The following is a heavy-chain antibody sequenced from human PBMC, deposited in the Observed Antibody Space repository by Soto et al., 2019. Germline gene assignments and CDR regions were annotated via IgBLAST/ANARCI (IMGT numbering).Heavy chain of an antibody. V-gene: IGHV3-23*01. Sequence: TGGSLRLSCAASGFTFSSYAMSWVRQAPGKGLEWVSAISGSGGSTYYADSVKGRFTISRDNSKNTLYLQMNSLTAEDTAVYYCAKVPENYYYYGMDVWGQGTTVTVSS. CDR1: GFTFSSYA. J-gene: IGHJ6*02. CDR2: ISGSGGST. CDR3: AKVPENYYYYGMDV.